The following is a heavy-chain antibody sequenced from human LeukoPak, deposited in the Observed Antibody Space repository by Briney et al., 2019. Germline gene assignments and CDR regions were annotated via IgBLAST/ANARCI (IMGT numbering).Heavy chain of an antibody. CDR3: VRDPLRYLRVGHYDY. Sequence: GGSLRLSCAASGFTFSNSAMKWVRQVPGKGLEWVSSIDYDSSHIYYAASVRGRFTISRDNARNSVYLQMNSLRVEDTAVYYCVRDPLRYLRVGHYDYWGQGTLVAVSS. J-gene: IGHJ4*02. CDR2: IDYDSSHI. D-gene: IGHD3-9*01. V-gene: IGHV3-21*01. CDR1: GFTFSNSA.